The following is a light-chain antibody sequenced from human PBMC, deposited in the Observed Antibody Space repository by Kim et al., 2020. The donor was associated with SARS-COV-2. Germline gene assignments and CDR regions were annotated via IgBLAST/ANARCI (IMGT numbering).Light chain of an antibody. Sequence: LSPGERATLSCRASQSISSNFFACYQQTPGEAPPLLNYGASSSASGTPKSCSSSACRTDFTLIITRVDHDDFADYCWQRNSGSLQTFGQGTKLEI. J-gene: IGKJ2*01. CDR1: QSISSNF. V-gene: IGKV3-20*01. CDR3: QRNSGSLQT. CDR2: GAS.